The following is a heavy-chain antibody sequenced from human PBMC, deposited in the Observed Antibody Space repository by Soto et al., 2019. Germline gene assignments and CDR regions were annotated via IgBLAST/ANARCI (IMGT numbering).Heavy chain of an antibody. J-gene: IGHJ4*02. CDR2: ISGSGGST. D-gene: IGHD2-15*01. V-gene: IGHV3-23*01. Sequence: SLRLSCAASGFTFSSYAMSWVRQAPGKGLEWVSAISGSGGSTYYADSVKGRFTITRDNSKNTLYLQMNSLRAEDTAVYYCAKRPNIVVVVAVTDYWGQGTLVTVSS. CDR1: GFTFSSYA. CDR3: AKRPNIVVVVAVTDY.